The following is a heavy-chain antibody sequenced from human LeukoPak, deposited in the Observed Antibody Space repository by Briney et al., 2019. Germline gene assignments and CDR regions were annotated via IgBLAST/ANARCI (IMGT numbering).Heavy chain of an antibody. CDR2: IYYSGST. Sequence: SETLSLTCTVSGGSISSYYWSWIRQPPGKGLEWIGYIYYSGSTNYNPSLKSRVTISVDTSKNQFSLKLSSVTAADTAVYYCARVEVASYYYYYMDVWGKGTTVTVSS. D-gene: IGHD2-15*01. J-gene: IGHJ6*03. CDR1: GGSISSYY. V-gene: IGHV4-59*01. CDR3: ARVEVASYYYYYMDV.